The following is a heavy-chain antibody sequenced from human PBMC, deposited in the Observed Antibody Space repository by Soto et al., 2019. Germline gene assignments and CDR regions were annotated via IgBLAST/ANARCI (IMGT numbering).Heavy chain of an antibody. D-gene: IGHD3-3*01. J-gene: IGHJ4*02. V-gene: IGHV4-34*01. CDR3: ARVSGYRHSHFDY. Sequence: PSQTLSLTCAVYGGSFSGYYWSWIRQPPGKGLEWIGEINHSGSTNYNPYLKSRVTISVDTSKNQFSLKLSSVTAADTAVYYCARVSGYRHSHFDYWGQGTLVTVSS. CDR2: INHSGST. CDR1: GGSFSGYY.